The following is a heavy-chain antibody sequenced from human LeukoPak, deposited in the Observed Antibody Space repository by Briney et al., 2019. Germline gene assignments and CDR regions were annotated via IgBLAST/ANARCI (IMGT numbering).Heavy chain of an antibody. Sequence: SQTLSPTCTVSGGSISSGGYYWSWIRQHPGKGLEWIGYIYYSGSTYYNPSLKSRVTISVDTSKNQFSLKLSSVTAADTAVYYCATSPKGNREAFDYWGQGTLVTVSS. V-gene: IGHV4-31*03. CDR3: ATSPKGNREAFDY. CDR1: GGSISSGGYY. D-gene: IGHD5-24*01. CDR2: IYYSGST. J-gene: IGHJ4*02.